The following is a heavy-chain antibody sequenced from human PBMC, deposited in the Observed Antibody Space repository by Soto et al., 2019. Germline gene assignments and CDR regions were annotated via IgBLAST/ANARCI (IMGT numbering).Heavy chain of an antibody. V-gene: IGHV3-23*01. Sequence: PGGSLRLSCAASGFTFSSYAMSWVRQAPGKGLEWVSAISGSGGSTYYADSVKGRFTISRDNSKNTLYLQMNSLRAEDTAVYYCAKDIESKYTIRYFDSLFGSFFDYWGQGTLVTVSS. CDR3: AKDIESKYTIRYFDSLFGSFFDY. CDR2: ISGSGGST. J-gene: IGHJ4*02. CDR1: GFTFSSYA. D-gene: IGHD3-9*01.